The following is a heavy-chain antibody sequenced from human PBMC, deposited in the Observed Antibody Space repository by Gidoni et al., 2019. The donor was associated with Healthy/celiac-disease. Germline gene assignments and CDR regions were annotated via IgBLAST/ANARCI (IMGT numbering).Heavy chain of an antibody. Sequence: QVQLQESGPGLVKPSPTLSLTWTVSGGSISSGSYYWSWIRQPAGKGLEWIGRIYTSGSTNYNPSLKSRVTITVDTSKNQSPLKLSSVTAADTAVDYCARGLTSVEMATWGYFDLWGRGTLVTVSS. CDR3: ARGLTSVEMATWGYFDL. D-gene: IGHD6-6*01. J-gene: IGHJ2*01. CDR2: IYTSGST. CDR1: GGSISSGSYY. V-gene: IGHV4-61*02.